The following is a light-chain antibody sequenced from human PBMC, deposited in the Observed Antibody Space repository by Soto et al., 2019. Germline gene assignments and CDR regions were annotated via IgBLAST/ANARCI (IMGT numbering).Light chain of an antibody. J-gene: IGLJ1*01. Sequence: QSVLTQPASVSGSPGQSITTSCTGTSSDVGFYNHVSWYQQHPGKAPKLMISDVTNRPSGVSDRFSGSKSGNTASLTISGLQTEDEADYYCMSYTTSIIYVFGSGTKVTVL. CDR2: DVT. CDR3: MSYTTSIIYV. V-gene: IGLV2-14*01. CDR1: SSDVGFYNH.